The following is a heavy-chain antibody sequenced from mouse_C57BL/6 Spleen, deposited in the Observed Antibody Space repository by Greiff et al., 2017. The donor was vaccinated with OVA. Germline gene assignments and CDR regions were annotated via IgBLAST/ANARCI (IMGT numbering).Heavy chain of an antibody. CDR1: GFSLTSYG. J-gene: IGHJ4*01. D-gene: IGHD1-1*01. V-gene: IGHV2-6*03. CDR3: ARPSSRYYYAMDY. CDR2: IWSDGST. Sequence: VMLVESGPGLVAPSQSLSITCTVSGFSLTSYGVHWVRQPPGKGLEWLVVIWSDGSTTYNSALNSRLSISKDNSKSQVFLKMNSLQTDDTAMYYCARPSSRYYYAMDYWGQGTSVTVSS.